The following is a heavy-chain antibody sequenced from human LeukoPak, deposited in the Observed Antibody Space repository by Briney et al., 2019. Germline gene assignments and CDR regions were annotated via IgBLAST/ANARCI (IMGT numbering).Heavy chain of an antibody. CDR1: GFTFSSYG. J-gene: IGHJ4*02. V-gene: IGHV3-30*18. CDR3: AKGKIRGYSYGTDY. CDR2: ISYDGSNK. Sequence: GGSLRLSCAASGFTFSSYGMHWVRQAPGKGLEWVAVISYDGSNKYYADSVKGRFTISRDNSKNTLYLQMNSLRAEDTAVYYCAKGKIRGYSYGTDYWGQGTLVTVSS. D-gene: IGHD5-18*01.